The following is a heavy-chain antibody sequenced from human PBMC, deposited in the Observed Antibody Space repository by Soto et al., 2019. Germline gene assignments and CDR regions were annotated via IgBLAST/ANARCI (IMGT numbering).Heavy chain of an antibody. V-gene: IGHV3-43*01. CDR1: GFTFDDYT. Sequence: GGSLSLSCAASGFTFDDYTMHWVRQAPGKGLEWVSLISWGGGSTYYADSVKGRFTISRDNSKNSLYLQMNSLRTEDTALYYCAKDWKRVIEAFDIWGQGTMVTVSS. J-gene: IGHJ3*02. D-gene: IGHD1-1*01. CDR2: ISWGGGST. CDR3: AKDWKRVIEAFDI.